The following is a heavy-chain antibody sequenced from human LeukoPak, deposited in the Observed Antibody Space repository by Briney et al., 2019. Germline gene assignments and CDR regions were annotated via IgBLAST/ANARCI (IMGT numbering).Heavy chain of an antibody. Sequence: GGSLRLSCAASGFTFSSYGMHWVRQAPGKGLEWVAVISYDGSNKYYADSVKGRFTISRDNAKNSLYLQMNSLRAEDTAVYYCARLRITMESYAFDIWGQGTMVTVSS. D-gene: IGHD3-10*01. CDR2: ISYDGSNK. CDR3: ARLRITMESYAFDI. CDR1: GFTFSSYG. J-gene: IGHJ3*02. V-gene: IGHV3-30*03.